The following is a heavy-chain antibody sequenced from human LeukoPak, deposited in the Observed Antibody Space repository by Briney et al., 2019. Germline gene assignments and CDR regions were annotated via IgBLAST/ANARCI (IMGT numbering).Heavy chain of an antibody. CDR2: INPNSGGT. CDR1: GYTFTGYY. J-gene: IGHJ3*02. Sequence: ASVKVSCKASGYTFTGYYMHRGRQAPGQGLEWMGWINPNSGGTNYAQKFQGRVTMTRDTSISTAYMELSRLRSDDTAVYYCASPGQGIDDAFDIWGQGTMVTVSS. D-gene: IGHD2-21*01. CDR3: ASPGQGIDDAFDI. V-gene: IGHV1-2*02.